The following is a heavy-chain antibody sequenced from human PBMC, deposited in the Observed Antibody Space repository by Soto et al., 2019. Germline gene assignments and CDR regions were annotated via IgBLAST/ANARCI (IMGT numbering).Heavy chain of an antibody. CDR3: ARGGLYGDHPGWFADALDL. Sequence: VQLVESGGGLVKPGGSLRLSCAASGFAFSSYNMNWVRQAPGKGLEWVSSISPTGTFVNSSDSLKDRFTISRDNAEKSLFLQVNSLRADDTAVYYCARGGLYGDHPGWFADALDLWCQGTMVTVAS. D-gene: IGHD4-17*01. J-gene: IGHJ3*01. CDR1: GFAFSSYN. V-gene: IGHV3-21*01. CDR2: ISPTGTFV.